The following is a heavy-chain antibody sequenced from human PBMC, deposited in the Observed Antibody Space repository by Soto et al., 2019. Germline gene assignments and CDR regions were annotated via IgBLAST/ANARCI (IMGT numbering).Heavy chain of an antibody. CDR3: AHRRVRDSSGENFDS. CDR1: GFSLNTNAAG. J-gene: IGHJ4*02. CDR2: LYWDDDK. V-gene: IGHV2-5*02. D-gene: IGHD6-19*01. Sequence: QITLKESGHTLVKPTQTLTLTCTFSGFSLNTNAAGVAWIRQPPGKALEWLALLYWDDDKRYSPSLKSRLTITTDTSKNQVDLTMTNMDPEDTATYYCAHRRVRDSSGENFDSWGQGTLVTVSS.